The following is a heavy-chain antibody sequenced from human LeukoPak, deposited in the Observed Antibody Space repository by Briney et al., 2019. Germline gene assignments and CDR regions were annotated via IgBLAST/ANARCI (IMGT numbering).Heavy chain of an antibody. Sequence: PGGSLRLFCVASGVTLSNYAMSWARQALGKGLEWVSGISSSGSGGNTYYADSVKGRFTISRDSSKNTLYLQMNSLRAEDTAVYYCANGAAELNWFDPWGQGTLVTVSS. CDR1: GVTLSNYA. D-gene: IGHD4/OR15-4a*01. CDR3: ANGAAELNWFDP. CDR2: ISSSGSGGNT. J-gene: IGHJ5*02. V-gene: IGHV3-23*01.